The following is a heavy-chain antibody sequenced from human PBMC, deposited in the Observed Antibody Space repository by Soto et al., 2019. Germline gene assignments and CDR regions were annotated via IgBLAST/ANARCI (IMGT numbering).Heavy chain of an antibody. CDR1: GFTFSSYG. CDR2: IWYDGSNK. V-gene: IGHV3-33*01. CDR3: ASTRIVGATTSYYYYYGMDV. J-gene: IGHJ6*02. D-gene: IGHD1-26*01. Sequence: GGSLRLSCAASGFTFSSYGMHWVRQAPGKGLEWVAVIWYDGSNKYYADSVKGRFTISRDNSKNTLYLQMNSLRAEDTAVYYCASTRIVGATTSYYYYYGMDVWGQGTTVTVSS.